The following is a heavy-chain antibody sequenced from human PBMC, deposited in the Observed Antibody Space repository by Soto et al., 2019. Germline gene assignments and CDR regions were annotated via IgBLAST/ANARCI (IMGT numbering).Heavy chain of an antibody. V-gene: IGHV3-21*01. CDR1: GFTFSSYS. J-gene: IGHJ6*02. CDR3: ARDMDYGSGSRYYYYYGMDV. CDR2: ISSSSSYI. D-gene: IGHD3-10*01. Sequence: GGSLRLSXAASGFTFSSYSMNWVHQAPGKGLEWVSSISSSSSYIYYADSVKGRFTISRDNAKNSLYLQMNSLRAEDTAVYYCARDMDYGSGSRYYYYYGMDVWGQGTTVTVSS.